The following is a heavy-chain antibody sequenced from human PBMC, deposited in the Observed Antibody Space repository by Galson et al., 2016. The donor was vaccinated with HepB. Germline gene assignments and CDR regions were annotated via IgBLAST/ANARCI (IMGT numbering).Heavy chain of an antibody. CDR3: AKHDYGDYEWFDP. D-gene: IGHD4-17*01. V-gene: IGHV4-4*02. Sequence: SETLSLTCVVSGGSVSSPKWWSWVRQFPGKGLEWIGEVYHTGTTNYNPSLKSRVTMSVDKSRNQFSLDLSSVTAADTAVYYCAKHDYGDYEWFDPWGQGTLATVSS. CDR2: VYHTGTT. J-gene: IGHJ5*02. CDR1: GGSVSSPKW.